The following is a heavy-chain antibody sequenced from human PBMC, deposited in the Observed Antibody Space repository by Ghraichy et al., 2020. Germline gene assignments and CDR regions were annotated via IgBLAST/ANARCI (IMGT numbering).Heavy chain of an antibody. CDR3: ARALQEYSSGWYGRYYYYYMDV. Sequence: GGSLRLTCAASGFTFSSYEMNWVRQAPGKGLEWVSYISSSGSPIYYADSVKGRFTISRDNAKNSLYLQMYSLRAEDTAVYYCARALQEYSSGWYGRYYYYYMDVWGKGTTVTVSS. CDR1: GFTFSSYE. D-gene: IGHD6-19*01. J-gene: IGHJ6*03. V-gene: IGHV3-48*03. CDR2: ISSSGSPI.